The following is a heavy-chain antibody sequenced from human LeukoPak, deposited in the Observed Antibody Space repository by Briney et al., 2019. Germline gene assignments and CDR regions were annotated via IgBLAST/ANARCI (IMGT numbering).Heavy chain of an antibody. CDR2: ISWDGGST. D-gene: IGHD6-13*01. J-gene: IGHJ6*03. V-gene: IGHV3-43*01. Sequence: GGSLRLSCAASGFTFSGSAMHWVRHVPGKGLEWVSLISWDGGSTYYADSVKGRFTISRDNSKNSLYLQMNSLRTEDTALYYCAKSAPYSSGWYSGYYYYFMDVWGKGTTVTISS. CDR1: GFTFSGSA. CDR3: AKSAPYSSGWYSGYYYYFMDV.